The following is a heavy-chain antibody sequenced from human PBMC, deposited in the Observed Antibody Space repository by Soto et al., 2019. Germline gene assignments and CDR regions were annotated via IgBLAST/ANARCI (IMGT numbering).Heavy chain of an antibody. J-gene: IGHJ4*02. D-gene: IGHD4-17*01. CDR1: GGSFSGYY. CDR2: IYYSGST. Sequence: AESLSLTCAVYGGSFSGYYWSWIRQPPGKGLEWIGYIYYSGSTNYNPSLKSRVTISVDTSKYQFSLKLSSVTAADTAVYYCARHYADYEDYWGQGTLLTVSS. V-gene: IGHV4-59*08. CDR3: ARHYADYEDY.